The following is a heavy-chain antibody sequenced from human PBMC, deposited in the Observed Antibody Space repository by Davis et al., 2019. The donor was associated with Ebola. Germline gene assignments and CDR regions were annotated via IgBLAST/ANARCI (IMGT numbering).Heavy chain of an antibody. Sequence: SETLSLTCAVYGWSFSGYYWSWIRQPPGKGLEWIGYIYYSGSTYYNPSLKSRVTISVDTSKNQFSLKLSSVTAADTAVYYCARDRITMVRGVIMKGFDPWGQGTLVTVSS. CDR2: IYYSGST. CDR3: ARDRITMVRGVIMKGFDP. D-gene: IGHD3-10*01. CDR1: GWSFSGYY. V-gene: IGHV4-34*09. J-gene: IGHJ5*02.